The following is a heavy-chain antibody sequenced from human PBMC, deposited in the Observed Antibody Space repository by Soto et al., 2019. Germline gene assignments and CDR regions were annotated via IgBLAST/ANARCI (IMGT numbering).Heavy chain of an antibody. Sequence: SQTLSLTCAISGDSVSSNSAAWNWIRQSPSRGLEWLGRTYYRSKWYNDYAVSVKSRITINPDTSKNQFSLQLNSVTPEDTAVYYCAREYCSGGSCYSTYNWFDPWGQGTLVTVSS. CDR3: AREYCSGGSCYSTYNWFDP. CDR1: GDSVSSNSAA. V-gene: IGHV6-1*01. CDR2: TYYRSKWYN. J-gene: IGHJ5*02. D-gene: IGHD2-15*01.